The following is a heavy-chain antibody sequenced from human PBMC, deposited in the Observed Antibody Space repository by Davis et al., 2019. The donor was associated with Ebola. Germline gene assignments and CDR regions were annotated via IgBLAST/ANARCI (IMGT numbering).Heavy chain of an antibody. CDR2: ISSSGVTI. CDR1: GFTFSRYS. Sequence: GGSLRLSCAASGFTFSRYSMNWVRQAPGKGLEWVSYISSSGVTIYYADSVKGRFTISRDNGKNSLYLQMNSLRDEDTAVYYCAREMATTNDAFDIWGQGTMVSVSS. V-gene: IGHV3-48*02. D-gene: IGHD5-24*01. CDR3: AREMATTNDAFDI. J-gene: IGHJ3*02.